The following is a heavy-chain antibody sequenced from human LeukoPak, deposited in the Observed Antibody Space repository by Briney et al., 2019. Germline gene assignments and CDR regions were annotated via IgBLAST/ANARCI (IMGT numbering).Heavy chain of an antibody. J-gene: IGHJ4*02. Sequence: GGSLRLSCAASGFTFSSYGMHWVRQAPGKGLEWVAVISYGGSNKYYADSVKGRFTISRDNSKNTLYLQMNSLRAEDTAVYYCAKDKGLAVAGMYYFDYWGQGTLVTVSS. V-gene: IGHV3-30*18. CDR1: GFTFSSYG. CDR3: AKDKGLAVAGMYYFDY. D-gene: IGHD6-19*01. CDR2: ISYGGSNK.